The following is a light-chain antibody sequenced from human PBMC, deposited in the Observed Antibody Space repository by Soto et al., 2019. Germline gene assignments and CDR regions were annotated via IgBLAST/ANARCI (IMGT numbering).Light chain of an antibody. CDR1: NIGSKS. J-gene: IGLJ2*01. CDR3: QVWDILSDDPVV. CDR2: HNS. V-gene: IGLV3-21*02. Sequence: SYELTQSPSVSVAPGQTASIPCGGNNIGSKSVHWYQQKPGQAPVLVVYHNSDRPSGIPERFSSSNSENAAALTISRVEDGDEADYYCQVWDILSDDPVVFGGGTKLTVL.